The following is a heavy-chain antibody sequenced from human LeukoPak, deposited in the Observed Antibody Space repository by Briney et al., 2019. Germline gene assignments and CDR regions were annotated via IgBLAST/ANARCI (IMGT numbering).Heavy chain of an antibody. CDR3: TRVGDDYPY. CDR2: IKANSGDT. J-gene: IGHJ4*02. CDR1: GDIFTAYY. V-gene: IGHV1-2*02. Sequence: GASVTVSCKASGDIFTAYYLHWVRQAPGQKPEWMGWIKANSGDTNYAQKFQGRVTMTRDTSISTVYMELSGLTADDTAVYYCTRVGDDYPYWGQGTLVTVSS. D-gene: IGHD5-24*01.